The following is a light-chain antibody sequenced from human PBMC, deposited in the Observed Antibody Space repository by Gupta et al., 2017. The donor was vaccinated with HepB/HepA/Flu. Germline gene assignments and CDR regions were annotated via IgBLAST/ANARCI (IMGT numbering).Light chain of an antibody. Sequence: GERATVSCRASQSVGSHLAWYQHKPGQAPRLLIYGASNRATGLPDTFRGSGSGTYFTLTISSLEAQDSALYYCQQRSSWPYTFGQWTXLEI. J-gene: IGKJ2*01. V-gene: IGKV3-11*01. CDR3: QQRSSWPYT. CDR1: QSVGSH. CDR2: GAS.